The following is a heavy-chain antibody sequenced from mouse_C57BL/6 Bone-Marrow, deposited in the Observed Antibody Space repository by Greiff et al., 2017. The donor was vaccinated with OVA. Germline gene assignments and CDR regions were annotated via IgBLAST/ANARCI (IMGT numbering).Heavy chain of an antibody. CDR1: GYTFTSYW. J-gene: IGHJ4*01. CDR3: ACYYGYPYYAMDY. Sequence: VQLQQPGAELVKPGASVKMSCKASGYTFTSYWITWVKQRPGQGLEWIGDIYPGSGSTNYNEKFKSKATLTVDTSSSTAYMQRSSLTSEDSAVYYCACYYGYPYYAMDYWGQGTSVTVSS. CDR2: IYPGSGST. V-gene: IGHV1-55*01. D-gene: IGHD2-2*01.